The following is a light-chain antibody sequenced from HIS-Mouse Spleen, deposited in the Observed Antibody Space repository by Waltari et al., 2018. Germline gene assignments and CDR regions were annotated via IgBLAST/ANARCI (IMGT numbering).Light chain of an antibody. J-gene: IGLJ3*02. CDR2: DNN. Sequence: QSVLTQPPSVSAAPGQKVTISCPGRSPNIGNNYVSWYQQLPGTAPKLLIYDNNKRPSGIPDRFSGSKSGTSATLGITGLQTGVEADYYCGTWDSSLSAWVFGGGTKLTVL. V-gene: IGLV1-51*01. CDR1: SPNIGNNY. CDR3: GTWDSSLSAWV.